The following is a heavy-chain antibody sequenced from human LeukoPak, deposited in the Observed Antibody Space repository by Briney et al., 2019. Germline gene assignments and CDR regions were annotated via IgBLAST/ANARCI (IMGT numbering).Heavy chain of an antibody. CDR1: GFTFNDYA. V-gene: IGHV3-9*01. Sequence: GGSLRLSCAASGFTFNDYAMHWVRQAPGKGLEWVSGISWNSGSIGYADSVKGRFTISRDNAKNSLYLQMNSLRAEDTALYYCAKDGSSSPVDYFDYWGQGTLVTVSS. CDR2: ISWNSGSI. CDR3: AKDGSSSPVDYFDY. D-gene: IGHD6-6*01. J-gene: IGHJ4*02.